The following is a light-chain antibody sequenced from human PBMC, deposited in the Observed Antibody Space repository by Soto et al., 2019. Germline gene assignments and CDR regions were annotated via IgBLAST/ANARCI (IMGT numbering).Light chain of an antibody. CDR1: SSDVGAYNY. CDR3: SSFAGSSNVI. CDR2: EVS. J-gene: IGLJ2*01. V-gene: IGLV2-8*01. Sequence: QSALTKPPSASGSPGQSVTFSCIGTSSDVGAYNYVSWYQQHPGKAPKLMIYEVSKRPSGVPDRFSGSKSANTASLTVSGLQAEDEADYYCSSFAGSSNVIFGGGTKLTVL.